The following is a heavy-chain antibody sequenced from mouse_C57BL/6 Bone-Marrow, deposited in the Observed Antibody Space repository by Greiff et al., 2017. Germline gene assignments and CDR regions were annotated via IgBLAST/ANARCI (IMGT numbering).Heavy chain of an antibody. CDR1: GYTFTDYN. V-gene: IGHV1-26*01. J-gene: IGHJ3*01. Sequence: EVQLQQSGPELVKPGASVKISCKASGYTFTDYNMNWVKQSHGKSLEWIGDINPNNGGTSYNQKFKGKATLTVDKSSSTAYMELRSLTSEDSAVYYCARWGCAYWGQGTLVTVSA. CDR2: INPNNGGT. CDR3: ARWGCAY.